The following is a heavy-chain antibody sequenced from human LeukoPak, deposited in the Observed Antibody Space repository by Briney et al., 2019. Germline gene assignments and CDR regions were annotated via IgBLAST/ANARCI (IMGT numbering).Heavy chain of an antibody. Sequence: ASVKVSCKASGYTFTSYGISWVRQAPGQGLEWMGWISAYNGNTNYAQKLQGRVTMTTDTPTSTAYMELRSLRSDDTAVYYCARDTWGSPYYYYYYMDVWGKGTTVTVSS. D-gene: IGHD7-27*01. CDR2: ISAYNGNT. J-gene: IGHJ6*03. V-gene: IGHV1-18*01. CDR3: ARDTWGSPYYYYYYMDV. CDR1: GYTFTSYG.